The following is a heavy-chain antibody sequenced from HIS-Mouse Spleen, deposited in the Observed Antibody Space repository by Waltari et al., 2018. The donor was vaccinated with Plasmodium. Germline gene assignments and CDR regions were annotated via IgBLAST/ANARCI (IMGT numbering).Heavy chain of an antibody. CDR1: GFTFSSYD. V-gene: IGHV3-13*01. D-gene: IGHD1-1*01. CDR3: ARGRWNHAFDI. J-gene: IGHJ3*02. Sequence: EVQLVESGGGLVQPGGSLRLSCAASGFTFSSYDMHWVRQATGKCLECVSAIGTSGDTYYPGSVKGRFTISRENAKNSLYLQMNSLRAGDTAVYYCARGRWNHAFDIWGQGTMVTVSS. CDR2: IGTSGDT.